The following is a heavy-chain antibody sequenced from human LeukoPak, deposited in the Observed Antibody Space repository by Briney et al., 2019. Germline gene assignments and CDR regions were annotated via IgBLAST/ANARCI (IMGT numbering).Heavy chain of an antibody. Sequence: SETLSLTCAVYGGSFSGYYWSWLRQPPGKGLEWIGEINHSGSTNYNPYLKSHVTISVDTSKDQFSLKLSSVTAADTAVYYCARWDSNYDYFDYWGQGTLVTVSS. CDR2: INHSGST. CDR3: ARWDSNYDYFDY. D-gene: IGHD4-11*01. CDR1: GGSFSGYY. J-gene: IGHJ4*02. V-gene: IGHV4-34*01.